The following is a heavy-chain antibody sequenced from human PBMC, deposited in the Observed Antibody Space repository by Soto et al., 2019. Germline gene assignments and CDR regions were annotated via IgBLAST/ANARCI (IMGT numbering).Heavy chain of an antibody. J-gene: IGHJ5*02. Sequence: QVQLVQSGAEVKRPGSSVKVSCQTSGGTFRTYTINWVRQAPGQGLEWMGWITPILDVANYAQKFQGRVTITADKSTSTAHMESGRLRSGDPAVYYCARSIQEDIRVAGAKDMWFDPCGQGTLVTVSS. CDR2: ITPILDVA. CDR3: ARSIQEDIRVAGAKDMWFDP. D-gene: IGHD6-19*01. V-gene: IGHV1-69*02. CDR1: GGTFRTYT.